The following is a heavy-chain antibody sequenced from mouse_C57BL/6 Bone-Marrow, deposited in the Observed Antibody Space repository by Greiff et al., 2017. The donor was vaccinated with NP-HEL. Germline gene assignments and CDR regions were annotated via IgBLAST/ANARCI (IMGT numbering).Heavy chain of an antibody. CDR1: GYAFSSSW. Sequence: QVQLQQSGPELVKPGASVKISCKASGYAFSSSWMNWVKQRPGKGLEWIGRIYPGDGDTNYNEKFKSKATLTVDKSSSTAYMQLSSLTSEDSAVYYSARGYESDAMDYWGQGTSVTVSS. CDR3: ARGYESDAMDY. CDR2: IYPGDGDT. J-gene: IGHJ4*01. D-gene: IGHD2-3*01. V-gene: IGHV1-82*01.